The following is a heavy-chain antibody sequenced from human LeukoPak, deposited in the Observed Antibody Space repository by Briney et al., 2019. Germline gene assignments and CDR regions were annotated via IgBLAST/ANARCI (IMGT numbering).Heavy chain of an antibody. CDR2: IYTSGST. CDR1: GGSISSYY. D-gene: IGHD2-15*01. Sequence: PSETLSLTCTVSGGSISSYYWSWIRQPAGKGLEWIGRIYTSGSTNYNPSLKSRVTISVDKSKNQFSLKLSSVTAADTAVYYCARVGGCSGGSCYLDYWGQGTLVTVSS. J-gene: IGHJ4*02. V-gene: IGHV4-4*07. CDR3: ARVGGCSGGSCYLDY.